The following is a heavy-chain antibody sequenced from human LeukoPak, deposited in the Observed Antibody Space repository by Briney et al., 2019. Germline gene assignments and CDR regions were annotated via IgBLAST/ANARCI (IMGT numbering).Heavy chain of an antibody. CDR3: AKRPGPAAAGTAHTYYFDY. V-gene: IGHV4-61*02. D-gene: IGHD6-13*01. CDR1: GGSISSGSYY. J-gene: IGHJ4*02. Sequence: PSETLSLTCTVSGGSISSGSYYWSWIRQPAGKGLEWIGRIYTSGSTNYNPSLKSRVTISVDTSKNQFSLKLSSVTAADTAVYYCAKRPGPAAAGTAHTYYFDYWGQGTLVTVSS. CDR2: IYTSGST.